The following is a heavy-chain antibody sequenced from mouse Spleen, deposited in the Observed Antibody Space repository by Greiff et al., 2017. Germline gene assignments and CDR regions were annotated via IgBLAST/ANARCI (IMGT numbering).Heavy chain of an antibody. CDR3: ARYRGGRDWYFDV. CDR1: GDSITSGY. D-gene: IGHD3-3*01. Sequence: DVKLVESGPSLVKPSQTLSLTCSVTGDSITSGYWNWIRKFPGNKLEYMGYISYSGSTYYNPSLKSRISITRDTSKNQYYLQLNSVTTEDTATYYCARYRGGRDWYFDVWGAGTTVTVSS. J-gene: IGHJ1*01. V-gene: IGHV3-8*02. CDR2: ISYSGST.